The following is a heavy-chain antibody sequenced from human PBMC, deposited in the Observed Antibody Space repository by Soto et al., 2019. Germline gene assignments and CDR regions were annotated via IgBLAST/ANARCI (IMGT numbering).Heavy chain of an antibody. CDR1: GYNFISYW. J-gene: IGHJ4*02. Sequence: GESLKISCQGSGYNFISYWIGWVRQMPGKGPEWMGTIYPGDSDTTYSPSFQGQVTISVDRSISTAYLQWSSLKASDTAIYYCARLAYYDSGSYYFDYWGQGTLVTVSS. CDR2: IYPGDSDT. D-gene: IGHD3-10*01. V-gene: IGHV5-51*01. CDR3: ARLAYYDSGSYYFDY.